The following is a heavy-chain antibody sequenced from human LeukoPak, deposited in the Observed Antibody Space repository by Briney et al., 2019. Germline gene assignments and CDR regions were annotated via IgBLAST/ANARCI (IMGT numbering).Heavy chain of an antibody. D-gene: IGHD3-3*01. V-gene: IGHV1-8*03. J-gene: IGHJ3*01. CDR3: ARDYIRRGTIFGTREDAFDV. CDR1: GYTFTSYD. Sequence: ASVKVSCKASGYTFTSYDINWVRQATGQGLEWMGWLDTNNGHTGYAQKFQGRVTITRDTSISTAYMELSSLRSEDTAVYYCARDYIRRGTIFGTREDAFDVWGQGTIVTVSS. CDR2: LDTNNGHT.